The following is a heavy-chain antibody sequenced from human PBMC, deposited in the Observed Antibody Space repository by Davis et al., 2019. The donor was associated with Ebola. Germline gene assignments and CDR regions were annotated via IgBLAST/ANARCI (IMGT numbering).Heavy chain of an antibody. CDR2: INHSGST. CDR1: GGSFSGYY. Sequence: SETLSLTCAVYGGSFSGYYWSCIRQPPGKGLEWIGEINHSGSTNYNPSAKSRVTISVDRSKNQFSLKLRSVTAADTAVYYCARDYYYYGMDVWGQGTTVTVSS. V-gene: IGHV4-34*01. CDR3: ARDYYYYGMDV. J-gene: IGHJ6*02.